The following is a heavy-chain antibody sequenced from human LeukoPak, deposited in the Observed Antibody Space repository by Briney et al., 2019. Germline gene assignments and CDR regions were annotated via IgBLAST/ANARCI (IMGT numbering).Heavy chain of an antibody. CDR2: INHSGST. CDR3: ARTGTNVGLKILDY. Sequence: SETLSLTCAVYGGSFSGYYWSWIRQPPGKGLEWIGEINHSGSTNYNPSLKSRVTISVDTSKNQFSLKLSSVTAADTAVYYCARTGTNVGLKILDYWGQGTLVTVSS. J-gene: IGHJ4*02. V-gene: IGHV4-34*01. D-gene: IGHD1-7*01. CDR1: GGSFSGYY.